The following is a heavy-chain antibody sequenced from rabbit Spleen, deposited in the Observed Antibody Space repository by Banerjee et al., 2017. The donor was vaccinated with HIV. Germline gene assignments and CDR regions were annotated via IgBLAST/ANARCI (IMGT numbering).Heavy chain of an antibody. CDR2: IGFGSTGNS. D-gene: IGHD2-1*01. Sequence: QSLEESGGGLVQPEGSLTLTCTASGFSFSSRHYMCWVRQAPWKGLEWIGCIGFGSTGNSYYASWAKGRFTISKTSSTTVTLQMTSLTAADTATYFCARSTYGYDDYGDLYYAAMDLWGQGTLVT. V-gene: IGHV1S40*01. CDR1: GFSFSSRHY. CDR3: ARSTYGYDDYGDLYYAAMDL. J-gene: IGHJ6*01.